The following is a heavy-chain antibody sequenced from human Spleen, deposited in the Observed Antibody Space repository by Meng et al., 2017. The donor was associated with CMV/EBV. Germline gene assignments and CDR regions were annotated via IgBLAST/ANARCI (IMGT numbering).Heavy chain of an antibody. V-gene: IGHV4-4*02. CDR3: ARDSGNYFDS. J-gene: IGHJ4*02. D-gene: IGHD1-26*01. CDR2: IYHSGTT. Sequence: HTCAVSGGSISDNNWWTWVRQSPGKGLEWIGEIYHSGTTNYNPSFKSRVTISIDKSKNHFSLKLTSVTAADTAVYYCARDSGNYFDSWGQGALVTVSS. CDR1: GGSISDNNW.